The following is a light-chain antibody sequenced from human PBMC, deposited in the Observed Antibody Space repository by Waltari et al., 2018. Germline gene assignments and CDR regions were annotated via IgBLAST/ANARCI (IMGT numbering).Light chain of an antibody. CDR3: QQRSNWPVT. Sequence: EIVMTQSPAVLSVSPGQRATLSCRASETVTSHLAWYQQKPGQDPRLLIYDVSTRAAGIPARFSGSGSGTDFTLTIYSLEPEDFALYFCQQRSNWPVTFGQGTRVEAK. V-gene: IGKV3-11*01. J-gene: IGKJ1*01. CDR2: DVS. CDR1: ETVTSH.